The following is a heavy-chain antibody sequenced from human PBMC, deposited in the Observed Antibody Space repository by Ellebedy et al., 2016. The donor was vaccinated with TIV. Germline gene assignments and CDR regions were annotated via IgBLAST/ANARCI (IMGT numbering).Heavy chain of an antibody. V-gene: IGHV3-7*01. CDR2: IKQHGSEK. CDR3: ARPGSYGRVIDY. D-gene: IGHD2-2*01. Sequence: GGSLRLXXPVSGFTFSDYWMTWVRQAPGKGLEWVANIKQHGSEKYYVDSVKGRFTISRDNAKNSLYLQMNSLRAEDTAVYYCARPGSYGRVIDYWGQGTLVTVSS. J-gene: IGHJ4*02. CDR1: GFTFSDYW.